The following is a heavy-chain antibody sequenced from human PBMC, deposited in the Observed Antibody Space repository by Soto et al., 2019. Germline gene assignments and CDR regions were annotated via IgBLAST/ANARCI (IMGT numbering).Heavy chain of an antibody. CDR1: GYSFTGSY. J-gene: IGHJ4*02. V-gene: IGHV1-2*06. D-gene: IGHD1-26*01. Sequence: EASVKVSCKASGYSFTGSYIHWVRQAPGQGFECMGRINPKSGGTDFAQEFQGRVTMTRDTSITTAYMELSWLTSDDTAVYYCASGSYSDYWGQGTLVTVSS. CDR2: INPKSGGT. CDR3: ASGSYSDY.